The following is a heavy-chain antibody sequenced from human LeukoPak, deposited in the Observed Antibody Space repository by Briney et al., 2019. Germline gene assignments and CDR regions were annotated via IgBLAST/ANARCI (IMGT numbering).Heavy chain of an antibody. J-gene: IGHJ4*02. CDR1: GGSISSYY. V-gene: IGHV4-59*08. D-gene: IGHD3-22*01. Sequence: SETLSLTCTVSGGSISSYYWSWIRQPPGKGLEWIGYINYSGSTNYNPSLKSRVTISVDTSKNQFSLKLSSVTAADTAVYYCARVVSAYYYDRSGQGFYFDYWGQGTLVTVSS. CDR3: ARVVSAYYYDRSGQGFYFDY. CDR2: INYSGST.